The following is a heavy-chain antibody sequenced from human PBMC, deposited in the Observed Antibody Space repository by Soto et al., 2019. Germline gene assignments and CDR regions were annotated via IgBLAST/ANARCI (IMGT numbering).Heavy chain of an antibody. J-gene: IGHJ6*02. CDR1: GGSISSYY. D-gene: IGHD3-22*01. CDR2: IYYSGST. CDR3: ARLAYDSSGYYFHYYYGMDV. Sequence: SETLSLTCTVSGGSISSYYWSWIRQPPGKGLEWIGYIYYSGSTNYNPSLKSRVTISVDTSKNQFSLKLSSVTAADTAVYYCARLAYDSSGYYFHYYYGMDVWGQGTTVTVSS. V-gene: IGHV4-59*08.